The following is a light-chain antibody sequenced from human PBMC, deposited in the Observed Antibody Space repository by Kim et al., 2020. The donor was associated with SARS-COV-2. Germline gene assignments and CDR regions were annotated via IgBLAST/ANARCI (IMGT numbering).Light chain of an antibody. V-gene: IGLV3-21*04. Sequence: SYELTQPPSVSEAPGKTARITCGGNNIGSKSVHWYQQKPGQAPVLVIYYDSDRTSGIPERFSGSNSGNTATLTISRVEAGDEADYYCQVWDSSSDHPVFGGGTQLTVL. CDR1: NIGSKS. CDR2: YDS. CDR3: QVWDSSSDHPV. J-gene: IGLJ3*02.